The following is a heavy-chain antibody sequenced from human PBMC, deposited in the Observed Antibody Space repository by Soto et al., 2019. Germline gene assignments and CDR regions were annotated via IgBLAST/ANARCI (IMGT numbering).Heavy chain of an antibody. CDR2: ISCCGGSK. CDR3: AEAAGEQWLLPHLDT. J-gene: IGHJ4*02. D-gene: IGHD6-19*01. CDR1: GFNFKKFA. V-gene: IGHV3-23*01. Sequence: EVQLLESGGGVVQPGGSLRLSCVASGFNFKKFAMSWVRQAPGKGLEWVSGISCCGGSKSYADSVKGRISIARDDSTNTLSLQMNNLRVEDTAQYYCAEAAGEQWLLPHLDTWGQGTLVTVS.